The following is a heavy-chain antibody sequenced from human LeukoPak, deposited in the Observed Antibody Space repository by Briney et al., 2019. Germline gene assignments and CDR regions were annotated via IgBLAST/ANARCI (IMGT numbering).Heavy chain of an antibody. V-gene: IGHV3-23*01. CDR2: VSPSGDIT. Sequence: PGGSLRLSCAASGFTFSTYGMNWVRQAPGKGLEWVSGVSPSGDITYYADSVRGRFTISRDNSKSTLSLQMNSLRAEDTAIYYCATYRQVLLPFESWGQGTLVTVSS. CDR1: GFTFSTYG. J-gene: IGHJ4*02. D-gene: IGHD2-8*02. CDR3: ATYRQVLLPFES.